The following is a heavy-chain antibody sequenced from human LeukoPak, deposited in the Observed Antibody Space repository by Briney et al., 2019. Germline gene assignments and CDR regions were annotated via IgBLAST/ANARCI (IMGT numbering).Heavy chain of an antibody. J-gene: IGHJ4*02. CDR3: ARDLYSSAWYMDS. V-gene: IGHV1-18*01. CDR1: GYTFASYG. CDR2: ISAYNGNT. Sequence: APVKVSCKASGYTFASYGISWVRQAPGQGLEWMGWISAYNGNTNYAQNFQGRVSMTTDTPTSTAYMELRSLTSNDTAVYSCARDLYSSAWYMDSWGQGTLVTVSS. D-gene: IGHD6-19*01.